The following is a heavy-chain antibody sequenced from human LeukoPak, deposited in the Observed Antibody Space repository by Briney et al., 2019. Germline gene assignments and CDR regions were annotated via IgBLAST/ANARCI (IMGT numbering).Heavy chain of an antibody. CDR3: AKLHDSSGYYLPPEAFDI. CDR2: IRYDGSNK. J-gene: IGHJ3*02. CDR1: GFTFSSYG. V-gene: IGHV3-30*02. Sequence: GGSLRLSCAASGFTFSSYGMHWVRQAPGKGLEWVAFIRYDGSNKYYADSVMGRFTISRDNSKNTLYLQMNSLRAEDTAVYYCAKLHDSSGYYLPPEAFDIWGQGTMVTVSS. D-gene: IGHD3-22*01.